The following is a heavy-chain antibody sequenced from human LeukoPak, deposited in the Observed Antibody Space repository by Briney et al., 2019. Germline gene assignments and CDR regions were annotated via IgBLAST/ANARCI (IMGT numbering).Heavy chain of an antibody. J-gene: IGHJ4*02. CDR2: IIGSSGDT. CDR3: AKRPSHYIEMGYIDY. Sequence: GGTLRLSCAASGCSFSDYDMNWVRQAPGKGGEGVSLIIGSSGDTFYADSVKSGFTISRDNTKNTLCLQMNSLRAADTVFYYCAKRPSHYIEMGYIDYWGQGTLVTVSS. V-gene: IGHV3-23*01. CDR1: GCSFSDYD. D-gene: IGHD5-24*01.